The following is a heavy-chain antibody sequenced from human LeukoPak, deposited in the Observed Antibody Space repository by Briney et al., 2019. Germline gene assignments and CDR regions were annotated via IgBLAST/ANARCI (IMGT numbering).Heavy chain of an antibody. CDR3: ARDPLRSSSSWFGSNWFDP. V-gene: IGHV1-2*02. J-gene: IGHJ5*02. CDR2: INPNSGGT. Sequence: GASVKVSFKASGYTFTRYYIHWVRQAPGQGLEWMGWINPNSGGTRYAQKFQGKVTMTRDTAISTACMELSSLSSDDTAVYYCARDPLRSSSSWFGSNWFDPWGQGALVTVSS. D-gene: IGHD6-13*01. CDR1: GYTFTRYY.